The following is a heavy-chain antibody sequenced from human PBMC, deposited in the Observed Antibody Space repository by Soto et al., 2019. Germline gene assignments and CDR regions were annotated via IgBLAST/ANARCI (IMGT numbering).Heavy chain of an antibody. CDR1: GGTFSSYA. V-gene: IGHV1-69*06. J-gene: IGHJ4*02. D-gene: IGHD6-19*01. Sequence: GASVKVSCKASGGTFSSYAISWVRQAPGQGLEWMGGIIPIFGTANYAQKFQGRVTITADKSTSTAYMELSSLRSEDTAVYYCARDFVGGSIAVAGTDYWGQGTLVTVSS. CDR2: IIPIFGTA. CDR3: ARDFVGGSIAVAGTDY.